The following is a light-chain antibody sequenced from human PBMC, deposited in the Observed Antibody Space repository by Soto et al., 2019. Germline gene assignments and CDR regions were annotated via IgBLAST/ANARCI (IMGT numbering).Light chain of an antibody. CDR3: QQYNDWPRT. Sequence: DIVLTQSPATLSLSPGERATLYCGASQRVSGGFLAWYQQKPGQAPRLLIYGSSTRATGVPPRFSGSASGTEFTLTISSLQSEDFGVYYCQQYNDWPRTFGQGTRM. V-gene: IGKV3-15*01. CDR1: QRVSGG. CDR2: GSS. J-gene: IGKJ5*01.